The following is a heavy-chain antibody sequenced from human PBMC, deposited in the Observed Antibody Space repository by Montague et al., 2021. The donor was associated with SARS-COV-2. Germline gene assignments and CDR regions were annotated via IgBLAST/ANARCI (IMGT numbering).Heavy chain of an antibody. CDR2: INHTRSA. D-gene: IGHD3-3*01. CDR3: APGQVTISGVLIFIPAAEHLDV. J-gene: IGHJ3*01. CDR1: SWSLSDFY. V-gene: IGHV4-34*01. Sequence: SETLSLTCAVYSWSLSDFYWTWIRQSPGKGLVWIGEINHTRSATYNPSLKGRLTLPRDTSTNHFSLKLQSVTPADTGVYYCAPGQVTISGVLIFIPAAEHLDVWGRGTSVTVSS.